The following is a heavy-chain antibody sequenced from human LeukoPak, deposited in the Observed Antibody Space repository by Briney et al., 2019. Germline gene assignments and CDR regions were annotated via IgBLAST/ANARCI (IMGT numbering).Heavy chain of an antibody. V-gene: IGHV3-23*01. CDR3: AKGGYSS. CDR1: GFTFGSYV. J-gene: IGHJ4*02. Sequence: GGSLRLSCAVSGFTFGSYVMSWVRQAPGKGLEWVSAITGSGGTTYYADFVKGRFTISRDNSKNTLYLQMNSLRVEDTAVYHCAKGGYSSWGQGTRVTVSS. D-gene: IGHD3-16*02. CDR2: ITGSGGTT.